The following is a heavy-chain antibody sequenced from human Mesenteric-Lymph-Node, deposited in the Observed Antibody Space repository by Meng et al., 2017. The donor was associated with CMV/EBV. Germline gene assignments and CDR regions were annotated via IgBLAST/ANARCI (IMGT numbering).Heavy chain of an antibody. V-gene: IGHV3-21*01. CDR2: ISSSSSYI. CDR1: GFTFSSYS. D-gene: IGHD1-26*01. Sequence: GGSLRLSCAASGFTFSSYSMNWVRQAPGKGLEWVSSISSSSSYIYYADSVKGRFTISRDNAKNSLYLQMNSLRAEDTAVYYCAKVFRRPFRGWSSARGDYYGMDVWGQGTTVTVSS. CDR3: AKVFRRPFRGWSSARGDYYGMDV. J-gene: IGHJ6*02.